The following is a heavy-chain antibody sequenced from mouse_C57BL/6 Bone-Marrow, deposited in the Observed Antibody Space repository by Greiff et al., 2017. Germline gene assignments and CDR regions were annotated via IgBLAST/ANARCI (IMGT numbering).Heavy chain of an antibody. D-gene: IGHD2-2*01. V-gene: IGHV1-55*01. CDR2: IYPGSGST. CDR1: GYTFTSYW. CDR3: ASSTMVTTTGYYFVC. J-gene: IGHJ2*01. Sequence: QVQLQQPGAELVKPGASVKMSCKASGYTFTSYWITWVKQRPGQGLEWIGDIYPGSGSTNYNEKFKSKATLTVDTSSSTAYMQLSSLTSEDSAVYYCASSTMVTTTGYYFVCWGQGTTLTVSS.